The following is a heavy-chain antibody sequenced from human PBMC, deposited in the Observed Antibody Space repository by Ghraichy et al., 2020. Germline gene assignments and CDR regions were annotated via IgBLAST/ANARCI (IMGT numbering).Heavy chain of an antibody. Sequence: ASVKVSCKASGYTFTGYYLHWVRQAPGQGLEWMGRINPNSGGTNYAQKFEGRVTMTRDSSISTAYMELNSLRSDDTAVYYCARDMPSVATAYTNWFDPWGQGTLVTVSS. J-gene: IGHJ5*02. CDR2: INPNSGGT. CDR1: GYTFTGYY. CDR3: ARDMPSVATAYTNWFDP. V-gene: IGHV1-2*06. D-gene: IGHD5-12*01.